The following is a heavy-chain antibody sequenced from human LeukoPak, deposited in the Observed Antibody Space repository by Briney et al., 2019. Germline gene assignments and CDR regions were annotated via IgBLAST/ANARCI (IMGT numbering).Heavy chain of an antibody. CDR3: AKSGGYGLIDY. CDR1: GGSFSGYY. CDR2: INHSGST. J-gene: IGHJ4*02. V-gene: IGHV4-34*01. D-gene: IGHD1-26*01. Sequence: SETLSLTCAVYGGSFSGYYWSCIRQRPGKGLEWIGEINHSGSTNYNPSLKSRVTISVDTSKNQFSLRLSSVTAADTAMYYCAKSGGYGLIDYWGQGTLVTVSS.